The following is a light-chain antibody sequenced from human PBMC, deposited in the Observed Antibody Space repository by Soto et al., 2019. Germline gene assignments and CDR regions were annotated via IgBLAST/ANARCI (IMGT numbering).Light chain of an antibody. V-gene: IGLV1-44*01. J-gene: IGLJ2*01. CDR1: SSNIGSNP. Sequence: QAVVTQPPSASGTPGQRVTISCSGSSSNIGSNPVSWYQQLPGTAPKSLIYSDNQRPSGVPDRISGSRSGTSASLAISGLQSEDEAEYYRAAWDDSLRGRVFGGGTKVTVL. CDR3: AAWDDSLRGRV. CDR2: SDN.